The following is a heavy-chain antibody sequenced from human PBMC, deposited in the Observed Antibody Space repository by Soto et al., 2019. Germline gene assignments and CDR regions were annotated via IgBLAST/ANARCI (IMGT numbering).Heavy chain of an antibody. Sequence: EVQLLESGGGLVQPGGSLRLSCAASGFIFNNYAMSWVRQAPGKGLEWVSVMSGSGGSTYNADSVKGRFTISRDNSKNTLYLQMNSLRAEDTAVYYCAKYHDSWSGYFDHLGQGTLVTVSS. CDR3: AKYHDSWSGYFDH. D-gene: IGHD3-3*01. J-gene: IGHJ4*02. V-gene: IGHV3-23*01. CDR1: GFIFNNYA. CDR2: MSGSGGST.